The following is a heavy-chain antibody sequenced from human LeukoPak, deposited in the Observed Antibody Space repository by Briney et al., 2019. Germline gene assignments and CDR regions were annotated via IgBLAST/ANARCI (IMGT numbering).Heavy chain of an antibody. J-gene: IGHJ5*02. D-gene: IGHD6-19*01. V-gene: IGHV3-23*01. CDR3: AKTYDSGGWLGENWFDP. Sequence: GGSLRLSCAASGFTFSSYAMSWVRQAPGKGLEWVSAISGSGGSTYYADSVKGRFTISRDNSKNTLYLQMNSLRAEDTAVYYCAKTYDSGGWLGENWFDPWGQGTLVTVSS. CDR2: ISGSGGST. CDR1: GFTFSSYA.